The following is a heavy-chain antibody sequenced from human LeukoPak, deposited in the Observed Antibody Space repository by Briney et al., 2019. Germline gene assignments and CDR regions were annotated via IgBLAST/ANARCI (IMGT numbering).Heavy chain of an antibody. D-gene: IGHD6-19*01. CDR2: ISGSGGST. CDR1: GFPFSSYT. CDR3: AKASVAGTGY. Sequence: GSLRTSFATSGFPFSSYTMSWVRQGPGEGLEWVSAISGSGGSTYYADSVKGRFTISRDNSKNTLYLQMNSLRAEDTAVYYCAKASVAGTGYWGQGTLVTVSS. J-gene: IGHJ4*02. V-gene: IGHV3-23*01.